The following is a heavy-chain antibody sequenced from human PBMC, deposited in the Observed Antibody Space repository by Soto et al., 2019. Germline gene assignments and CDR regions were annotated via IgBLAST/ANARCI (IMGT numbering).Heavy chain of an antibody. Sequence: QVQLVQSGAEVKKPGASVKVSCKASGYTFTSYGISWVRQAPGQGLEWMGWISAYNGNTNYAQKFQGRVTMTTDTSTSKAYMGLRSLRSDDTAVYYCARAGPFGVVIMGAEMNWFDPWGQGTLVTVSS. J-gene: IGHJ5*02. CDR1: GYTFTSYG. CDR2: ISAYNGNT. CDR3: ARAGPFGVVIMGAEMNWFDP. D-gene: IGHD3-3*01. V-gene: IGHV1-18*01.